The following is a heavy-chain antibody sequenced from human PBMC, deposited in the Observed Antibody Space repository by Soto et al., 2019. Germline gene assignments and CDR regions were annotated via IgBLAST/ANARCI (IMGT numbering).Heavy chain of an antibody. D-gene: IGHD3-10*01. J-gene: IGHJ4*02. CDR1: GGSFSTFA. CDR2: IIPMYGIA. CDR3: CLLPG. Sequence: QVLLEQSGAEVKKPGSSVSVSCKTSGGSFSTFAISWVRQAPGQGLEWVGGIIPMYGIATYAQKFQARVSISAYESTSTCTMHLGSLTFEDSAVYYCCLLPGWGQGTQVTVSS. V-gene: IGHV1-69*01.